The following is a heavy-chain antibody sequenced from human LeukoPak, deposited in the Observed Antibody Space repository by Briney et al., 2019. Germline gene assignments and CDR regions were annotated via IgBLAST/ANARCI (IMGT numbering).Heavy chain of an antibody. V-gene: IGHV4-59*11. Sequence: SETLSLTCTVSGCSLSGHYWSWIRQPPGKRLEWIGYVSYTGRTKYNPSLESRVTISIDTSKSQFSLKLTSVTSADTAVYSCARLLDNDISGDPDTFDVWGQGTTVIVSS. D-gene: IGHD3-22*01. CDR3: ARLLDNDISGDPDTFDV. J-gene: IGHJ3*01. CDR2: VSYTGRT. CDR1: GCSLSGHY.